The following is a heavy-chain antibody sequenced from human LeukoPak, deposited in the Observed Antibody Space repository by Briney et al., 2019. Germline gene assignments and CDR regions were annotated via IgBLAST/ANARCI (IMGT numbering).Heavy chain of an antibody. Sequence: SGTLSLTCAVSGGSISSNSWWTWVRQPPGKGLEWIGDIFRSGTTNYNPSLKSRITVSVDKSRNQFSLTLSSVTAADTAVYYCARGELLWFGELSGYGMDVWGQGTTVTVSS. V-gene: IGHV4-4*02. CDR3: ARGELLWFGELSGYGMDV. J-gene: IGHJ6*02. CDR2: IFRSGTT. CDR1: GGSISSNSW. D-gene: IGHD3-10*01.